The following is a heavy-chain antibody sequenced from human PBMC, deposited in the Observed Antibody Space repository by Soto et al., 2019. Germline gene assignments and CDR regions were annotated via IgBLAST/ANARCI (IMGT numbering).Heavy chain of an antibody. CDR1: GGTFSSYA. D-gene: IGHD2-2*01. J-gene: IGHJ6*02. CDR2: IIPISETT. Sequence: QVQLVQSGAEVKKPGSSVKVSCKASGGTFSSYAISWVRQAPGQGLEWMGGIIPISETTNYAQKFQGRVTITADESKSTAYMELSSLRSEDTAVYYCASSQGSSTSLEIYYYYYYSMDVWGQGTTVTVSS. V-gene: IGHV1-69*01. CDR3: ASSQGSSTSLEIYYYYYYSMDV.